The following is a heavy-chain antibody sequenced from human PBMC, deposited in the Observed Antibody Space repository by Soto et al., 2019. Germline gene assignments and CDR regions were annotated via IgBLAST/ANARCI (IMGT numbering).Heavy chain of an antibody. Sequence: SETLSLTCNVSGGSIRSNYWSWSRQPAGKALEWIGRIYTSGTTNYNPSLKSRATMLIDTSKNQFSLILSSVTAADTGVYYCAREGASGFGMDVWGQGTTVTVSS. CDR3: AREGASGFGMDV. CDR1: GGSIRSNY. J-gene: IGHJ6*02. D-gene: IGHD1-26*01. V-gene: IGHV4-4*07. CDR2: IYTSGTT.